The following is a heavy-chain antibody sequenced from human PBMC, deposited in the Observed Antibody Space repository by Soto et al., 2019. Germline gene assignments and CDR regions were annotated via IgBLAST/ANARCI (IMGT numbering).Heavy chain of an antibody. V-gene: IGHV4-39*07. CDR1: SASLSSSTYY. Sequence: ETLSLTCSVSSASLSSSTYYWSWIRQPPGRGPEWIGSIYYSGNTYYKPSLKSRVSISIDTSKNQFSLKLSSVTAADTAVYHCARVPDRWGQGTLVTVSS. J-gene: IGHJ4*02. CDR3: ARVPDR. D-gene: IGHD2-2*01. CDR2: IYYSGNT.